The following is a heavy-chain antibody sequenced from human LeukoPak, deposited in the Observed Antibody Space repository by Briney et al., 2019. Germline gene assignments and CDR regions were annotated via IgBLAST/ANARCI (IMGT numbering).Heavy chain of an antibody. CDR2: INPNSGGT. CDR3: ARDLDWVFDY. V-gene: IGHV1-2*06. J-gene: IGHJ4*02. Sequence: GASVKVSCKASGYIFTGYYINWVRQAPGQGPEWVGRINPNSGGTNYARKFQGRVTMTRDTSIRTAYLELSSLRSDDTAVYYCARDLDWVFDYWGQGTPVTVSS. CDR1: GYIFTGYY. D-gene: IGHD3-9*01.